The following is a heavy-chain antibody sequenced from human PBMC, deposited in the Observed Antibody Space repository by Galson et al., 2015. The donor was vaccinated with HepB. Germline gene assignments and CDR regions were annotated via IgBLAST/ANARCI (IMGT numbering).Heavy chain of an antibody. CDR1: GFTLSSYA. J-gene: IGHJ3*02. CDR3: AKDLYCSGGSCYHDAFDI. D-gene: IGHD2-15*01. CDR2: VNGIGSST. Sequence: SLRLSCAASGFTLSSYAMSWVRQAPGKGLEWVSAVNGIGSSTYYADSVKGRFTISRDNSKNTVFLQMNSLRAEDTAVYYCAKDLYCSGGSCYHDAFDIWGQGTIVTVSS. V-gene: IGHV3-23*01.